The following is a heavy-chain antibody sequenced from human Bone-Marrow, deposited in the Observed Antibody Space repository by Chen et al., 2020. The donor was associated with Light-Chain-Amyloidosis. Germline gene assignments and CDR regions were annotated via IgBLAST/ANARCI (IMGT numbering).Heavy chain of an antibody. Sequence: EVQLVQSGAEVKKPGESLRISCTGSGNIFSSYWISWVRQMPGKGLEWMGRIDLSDCDTNYSPYFQGHVAISVDKSINTAHLQWSRLEASDTAIYYCARQGYYEISGYSDYWGQGTLVTVSS. V-gene: IGHV5-10-1*03. D-gene: IGHD3-22*01. CDR1: GNIFSSYW. J-gene: IGHJ4*02. CDR2: IDLSDCDT. CDR3: ARQGYYEISGYSDY.